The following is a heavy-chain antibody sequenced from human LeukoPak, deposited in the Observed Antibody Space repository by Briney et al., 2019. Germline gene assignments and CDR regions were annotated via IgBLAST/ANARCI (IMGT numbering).Heavy chain of an antibody. J-gene: IGHJ4*02. CDR1: GYSISSGYY. V-gene: IGHV4-38-2*02. CDR2: IYHSGST. CDR3: ARAQTYGDYRLLLDY. D-gene: IGHD4-17*01. Sequence: SETLSLTCTVSGYSISSGYYWGWIRQPPGKGLEWIGSIYHSGSTYYNPSLKSRVTISVDTSKNQFSLKLSSVTAADTAVYYCARAQTYGDYRLLLDYWGQGIVVTVSS.